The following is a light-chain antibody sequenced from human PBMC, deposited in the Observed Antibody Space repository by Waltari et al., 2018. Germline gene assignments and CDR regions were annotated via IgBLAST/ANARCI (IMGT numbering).Light chain of an antibody. CDR1: TGAVGDYNY. V-gene: IGLV2-11*01. CDR3: CSRAGSSVV. J-gene: IGLJ2*01. CDR2: DVS. Sequence: QSALTQPRSVSGSPGQSVTIPCTGTTGAVGDYNYVSWYQEQPGKAPTLTTYDVSERPSGVPDRFSASKSGNTASLTISGLQAEDEGSYHCCSRAGSSVVFGGGTKLTVL.